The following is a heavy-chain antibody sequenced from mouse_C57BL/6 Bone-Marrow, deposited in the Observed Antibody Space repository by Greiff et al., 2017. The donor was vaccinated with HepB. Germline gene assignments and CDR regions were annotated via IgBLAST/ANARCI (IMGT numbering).Heavy chain of an antibody. CDR2: IDPENGDT. J-gene: IGHJ2*01. D-gene: IGHD2-2*01. CDR3: TTVVTYFDY. Sequence: EVKLQESGAELVRPGASVKLSCTASGFNIKDDYMHWVKQRPEQGLEWIGWIDPENGDTEYASKFQGKATITADTSSNTAYLQLSSLTSEDTAVYYCTTVVTYFDYWGQGTTLTVSS. V-gene: IGHV14-4*01. CDR1: GFNIKDDY.